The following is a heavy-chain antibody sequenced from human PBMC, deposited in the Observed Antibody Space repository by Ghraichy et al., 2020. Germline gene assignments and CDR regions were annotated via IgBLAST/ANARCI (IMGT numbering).Heavy chain of an antibody. V-gene: IGHV4-39*01. CDR1: GGSISSDFYY. J-gene: IGHJ3*02. D-gene: IGHD1-26*01. CDR3: ARQSDSGTLPFEAFDI. CDR2: IYYSGSA. Sequence: SETLSLTCTVSGGSISSDFYYWGWIRQPPGKGLEWIGSIYYSGSAYYKSSLKSRVTISVDTSKNQFSLKVNSATAADTAVYFCARQSDSGTLPFEAFDIWGPGAVVTVSS.